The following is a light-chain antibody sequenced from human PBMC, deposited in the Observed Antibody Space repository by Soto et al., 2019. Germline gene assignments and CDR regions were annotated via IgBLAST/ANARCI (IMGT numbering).Light chain of an antibody. CDR1: QDISNH. Sequence: DIQMTQSPSSLSASAGDRVTITCRASQDISNHLAWFHQKPGKAPKSLIYGASSLQSGVQSRFSGSGSGTDFTLTISSLQPEDFATYYCQQYNSYPITFGQGTRLDLK. J-gene: IGKJ5*01. CDR2: GAS. CDR3: QQYNSYPIT. V-gene: IGKV1-16*01.